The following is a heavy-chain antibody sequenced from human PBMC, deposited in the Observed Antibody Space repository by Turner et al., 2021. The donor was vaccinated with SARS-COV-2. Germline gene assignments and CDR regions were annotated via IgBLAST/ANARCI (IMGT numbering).Heavy chain of an antibody. J-gene: IGHJ4*02. V-gene: IGHV3-48*01. CDR1: GFTFSTYS. Sequence: EVHLVESGGGLVQPGGSLRLSCVASGFTFSTYSTNWVRQSPGKGLEWVSYIDSSSSTIYYADSVKGRFTISRDNAKNSLYLQMNSLRADDTAVYYCASPFDYWGQGTLVTVSS. CDR3: ASPFDY. CDR2: IDSSSSTI.